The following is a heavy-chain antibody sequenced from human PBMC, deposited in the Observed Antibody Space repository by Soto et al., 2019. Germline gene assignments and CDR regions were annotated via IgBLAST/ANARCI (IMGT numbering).Heavy chain of an antibody. CDR3: AKDHRIWGRLVEYMDV. CDR2: ISGSGVST. J-gene: IGHJ6*02. Sequence: GGSLRLSCAASGFTFSSYALGWVRQAPGRGLECVSAISGSGVSTFYADSVKGRSTISRDTSKNTLYLQMNTLTAEDTAVYYCAKDHRIWGRLVEYMDVWGQGTTVTVSS. D-gene: IGHD3-10*01. CDR1: GFTFSSYA. V-gene: IGHV3-23*01.